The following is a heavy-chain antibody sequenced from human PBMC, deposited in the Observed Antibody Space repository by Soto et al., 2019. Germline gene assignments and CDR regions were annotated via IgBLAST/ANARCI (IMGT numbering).Heavy chain of an antibody. Sequence: SVKVSCKASGGTFSSYAISWVRQAPGQGLEWMGGIIPIFGTANYAQKFQGRVTITADESTSTAYVELSSLRSEDTAVYYCARARLYSSGWYSEPFDYWGQGTLVTVSS. D-gene: IGHD6-19*01. V-gene: IGHV1-69*13. CDR2: IIPIFGTA. CDR3: ARARLYSSGWYSEPFDY. CDR1: GGTFSSYA. J-gene: IGHJ4*02.